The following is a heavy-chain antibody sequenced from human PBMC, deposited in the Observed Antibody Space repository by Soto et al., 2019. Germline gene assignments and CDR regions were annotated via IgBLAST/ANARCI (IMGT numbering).Heavy chain of an antibody. Sequence: GASVKVSCKASGYTFTSYAMRWVRQAPGQRLEWMGWINAGNGNTKYSQKFQGRVTITRDTPASTAYMELSSLRFEDTAVYFCVIEVDIVVVVAATDDAFDIWGQGTMVTVSS. CDR2: INAGNGNT. CDR1: GYTFTSYA. J-gene: IGHJ3*02. CDR3: VIEVDIVVVVAATDDAFDI. V-gene: IGHV1-3*01. D-gene: IGHD2-15*01.